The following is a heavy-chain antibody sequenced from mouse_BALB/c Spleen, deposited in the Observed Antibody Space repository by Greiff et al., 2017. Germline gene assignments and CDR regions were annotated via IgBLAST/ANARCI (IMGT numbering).Heavy chain of an antibody. Sequence: VQLKESGPGLVKPSQSLSLTCTVTGYSITSDYAWNWIRQFPGNKLEWMGYISYSGSTSYNPSLKSRISITRDTSKNQFFLQLNSVTTEDTATYYGARTGDDYDDWYFDVWGAGTTVTVSS. CDR3: ARTGDDYDDWYFDV. V-gene: IGHV3-2*02. CDR1: GYSITSDYA. J-gene: IGHJ1*01. D-gene: IGHD2-4*01. CDR2: ISYSGST.